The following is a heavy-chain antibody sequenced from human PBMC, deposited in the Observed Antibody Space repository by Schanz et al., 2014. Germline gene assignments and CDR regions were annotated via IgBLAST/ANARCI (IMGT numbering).Heavy chain of an antibody. CDR3: ARDLPYCDGGKCYSDGFDI. CDR2: ISSSSSYI. CDR1: GFTFSSYA. D-gene: IGHD2-21*01. V-gene: IGHV3-21*01. J-gene: IGHJ3*02. Sequence: EVQLVESGGGLVQPGGSLRLSCAASGFTFSSYAMSWVRQAPGKGLEWVSSISSSSSYIYYADSVKGRFTISRDNAKNSLYLQMNSLRAEDTAVYYCARDLPYCDGGKCYSDGFDIWGQGTLVTISS.